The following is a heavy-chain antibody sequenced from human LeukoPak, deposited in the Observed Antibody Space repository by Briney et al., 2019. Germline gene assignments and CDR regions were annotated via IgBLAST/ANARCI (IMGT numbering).Heavy chain of an antibody. J-gene: IGHJ3*02. CDR3: ARDVRDPYQDAFDI. CDR1: GFTFSSYS. D-gene: IGHD2-8*01. CDR2: ISSSSSYI. Sequence: GGSLRLSCAASGFTFSSYSMNWVRQAPGKGLEWVSSISSSSSYIYYADSVKGRFTISRDNAKNSLYLQMNSLRAEDTAVYYCARDVRDPYQDAFDIWGQGTMVTVSS. V-gene: IGHV3-21*01.